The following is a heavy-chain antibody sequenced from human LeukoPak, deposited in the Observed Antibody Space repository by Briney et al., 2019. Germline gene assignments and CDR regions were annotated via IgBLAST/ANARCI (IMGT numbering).Heavy chain of an antibody. CDR1: GFTFSSYG. Sequence: GGSLRLSCAASGFTFSSYGMHWVRQAPGKGLEWVAFITYDGSNKYYAESVKGRFTISRDDSKNTLYVQMNSLRGEDTAVYYCARDSTYSGWYYFDCWGQGTLVTVSS. V-gene: IGHV3-30*02. CDR2: ITYDGSNK. CDR3: ARDSTYSGWYYFDC. D-gene: IGHD6-19*01. J-gene: IGHJ4*02.